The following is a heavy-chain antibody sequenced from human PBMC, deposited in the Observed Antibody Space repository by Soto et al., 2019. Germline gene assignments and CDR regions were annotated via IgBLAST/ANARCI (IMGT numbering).Heavy chain of an antibody. CDR3: TTGSVEGV. V-gene: IGHV3-15*07. CDR1: GLTISNAW. Sequence: EVQLVESGGGFIYPGGSLRLSCAASGLTISNAWMNWVRQAPGKGLEWVGRIKTNAEGGTTYYAAAVKGRFTVSRDDSRNTLYMQMNSLKTEDTAVYYCTTGSVEGVWGQGTTVTVS. J-gene: IGHJ6*02. CDR2: IKTNAEGGTT. D-gene: IGHD2-15*01.